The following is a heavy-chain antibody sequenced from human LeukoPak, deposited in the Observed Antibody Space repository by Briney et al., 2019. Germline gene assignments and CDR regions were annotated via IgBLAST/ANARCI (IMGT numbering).Heavy chain of an antibody. Sequence: ASVKVSCKTSGYTFTDYYMHWVRQAPGQGLEWMGWINPNSGVISSAQKFQGRVTMTRDTSITTVYMEVRWLTSDDTAIYYCARADRLDGAPYLIGPWGQETLVTVSS. J-gene: IGHJ5*02. CDR3: ARADRLDGAPYLIGP. V-gene: IGHV1-2*02. D-gene: IGHD2-21*01. CDR1: GYTFTDYY. CDR2: INPNSGVI.